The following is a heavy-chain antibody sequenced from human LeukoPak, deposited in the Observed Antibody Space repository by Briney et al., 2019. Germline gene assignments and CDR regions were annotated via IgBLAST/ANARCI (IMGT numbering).Heavy chain of an antibody. J-gene: IGHJ4*02. V-gene: IGHV4-34*01. CDR1: GGSCDDYY. Sequence: PSETLSLTCDLSGGSCDDYYCSWIRQPPGKGLEWIGEIHPHGIFYYNSSLMSRVTISIDTSKTQFSLRLTSVTAADTAFYSCSRGIDRSKAGDHWGPGSLVTVSS. CDR3: SRGIDRSKAGDH. CDR2: IHPHGIF.